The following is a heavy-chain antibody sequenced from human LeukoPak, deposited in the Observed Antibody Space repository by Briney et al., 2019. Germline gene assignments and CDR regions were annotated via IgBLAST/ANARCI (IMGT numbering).Heavy chain of an antibody. J-gene: IGHJ4*02. CDR1: GYTLTSYG. Sequence: ASVKVSCKASGYTLTSYGISWVRQAPGQGLEWMGWISAYNGNTNYAQKLQGRVTMTTDTSTSTAYMGLRSLRSDDTAVYYCTRTPEIAAAEPFDYWGQGTLVTVSS. V-gene: IGHV1-18*01. D-gene: IGHD6-13*01. CDR2: ISAYNGNT. CDR3: TRTPEIAAAEPFDY.